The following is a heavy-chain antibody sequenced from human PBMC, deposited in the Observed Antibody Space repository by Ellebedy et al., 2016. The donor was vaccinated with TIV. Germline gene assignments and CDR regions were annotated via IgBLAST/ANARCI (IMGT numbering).Heavy chain of an antibody. CDR3: AKDLSWWSANDY. CDR1: GFTFDSYA. V-gene: IGHV3-30-3*01. D-gene: IGHD3-16*01. J-gene: IGHJ4*02. CDR2: ISHDGSSQ. Sequence: GESLKISCVASGFTFDSYAMHWVRQAPGKGLEWVAVISHDGSSQYYEDSVKGRITVSRDRSKSTLHLEMSRLRVEDTAVYYCAKDLSWWSANDYWGQGALVTVSS.